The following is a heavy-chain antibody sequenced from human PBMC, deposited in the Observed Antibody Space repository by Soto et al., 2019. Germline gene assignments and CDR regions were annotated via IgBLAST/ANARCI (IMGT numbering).Heavy chain of an antibody. V-gene: IGHV3-21*01. CDR3: ARVSGGPYDFWSGYYPARYYYYGMDV. J-gene: IGHJ6*02. CDR2: ISSSNRDI. CDR1: GFNFSSYT. D-gene: IGHD3-3*01. Sequence: PGGSLRLSCAVSGFNFSSYTMNWVRQTPGTGLEWVSSISSSNRDIYDADSVKGRFTISRDDAKNSLYLQMNSLRAEDTAVYYCARVSGGPYDFWSGYYPARYYYYGMDVWGQGTTVTVSS.